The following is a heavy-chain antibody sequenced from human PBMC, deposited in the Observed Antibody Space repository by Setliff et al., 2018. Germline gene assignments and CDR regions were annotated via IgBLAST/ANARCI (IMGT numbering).Heavy chain of an antibody. CDR3: ARVGRERSNGECYSTTPCYSYYMDV. Sequence: GESLKISCAASGFTFSSYSMKWVRQAPGKGLEWVAVISYDGINKYYADSVKGRFTISRDNAKNSLYLQMNSLRAGDTAVYYCARVGRERSNGECYSTTPCYSYYMDVWGKGTTVTVSS. CDR1: GFTFSSYS. J-gene: IGHJ6*03. CDR2: ISYDGINK. D-gene: IGHD2-8*01. V-gene: IGHV3-30*07.